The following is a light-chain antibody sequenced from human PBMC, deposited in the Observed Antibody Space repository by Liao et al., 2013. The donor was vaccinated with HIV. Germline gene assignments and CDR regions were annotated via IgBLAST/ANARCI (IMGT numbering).Light chain of an antibody. J-gene: IGLJ2*01. CDR1: KLGHKY. CDR2: QDD. CDR3: QAWDSSTYVV. V-gene: IGLV3-1*01. Sequence: YELTQPPSVSVSPGQTATISCSGDKLGHKYVCWYQQRPGQSPVLVMYQDDKRPSGIPERFSGSNSGNTATLTISGTQAMDEADYYCQAWDSSTYVVFGGGTKLTVL.